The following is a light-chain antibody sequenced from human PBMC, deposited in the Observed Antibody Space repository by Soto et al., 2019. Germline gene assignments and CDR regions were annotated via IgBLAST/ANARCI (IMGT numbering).Light chain of an antibody. CDR2: AAS. Sequence: DIQMTQSPSTLSASVGDRVTITCRVSQSISSYLNWYQQKPGKAPKLLIYAASSLQSGVPSRFSGSGSGTDFTLTISSLQPADFATYYCQQSYSTPSAFGQGTKVDI. CDR1: QSISSY. J-gene: IGKJ1*01. CDR3: QQSYSTPSA. V-gene: IGKV1-39*01.